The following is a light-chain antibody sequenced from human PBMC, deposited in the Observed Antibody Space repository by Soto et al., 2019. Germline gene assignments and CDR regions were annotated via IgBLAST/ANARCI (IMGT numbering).Light chain of an antibody. Sequence: EIVLTQSPGTLSLSPGERATLSCRASQSVSSSYLAWYQQKPGQAPRLLIYGASSRATGISDRFSSSGSGTDFTLTISRVEHEDSVEYYCQQYGSSPPITFGPGTKVDIK. J-gene: IGKJ3*01. CDR3: QQYGSSPPIT. V-gene: IGKV3-20*01. CDR1: QSVSSSY. CDR2: GAS.